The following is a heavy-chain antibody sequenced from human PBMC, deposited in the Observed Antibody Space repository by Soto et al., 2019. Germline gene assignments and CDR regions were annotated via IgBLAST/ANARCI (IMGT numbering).Heavy chain of an antibody. V-gene: IGHV3-21*01. CDR2: ISDNGKYI. D-gene: IGHD7-27*01. J-gene: IGHJ4*01. CDR3: ARDVDTGKHSYVN. Sequence: GGSLRLSCAASGFTFRLYSLNWVRQAPGKGLEWVSSISDNGKYIYYADSVKGRFTISRDNAKNSLYLQMNSLRAEDPAVSYCARDVDTGKHSYVNWGQGTMVTVSS. CDR1: GFTFRLYS.